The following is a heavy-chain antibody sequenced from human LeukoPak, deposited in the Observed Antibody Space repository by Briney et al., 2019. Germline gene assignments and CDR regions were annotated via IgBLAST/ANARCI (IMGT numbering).Heavy chain of an antibody. V-gene: IGHV1-18*01. CDR3: ARDQRIGQDTKFDY. D-gene: IGHD2-15*01. Sequence: GASVKVSCKASGYTFTSYGISWVRQAPGQGLEWMGWINPNSGGTNYAQKLQGRVTMTTDTSTSTAYMELRSLRSDDTAVYYCARDQRIGQDTKFDYWGQGTLVTVSS. CDR2: INPNSGGT. J-gene: IGHJ4*02. CDR1: GYTFTSYG.